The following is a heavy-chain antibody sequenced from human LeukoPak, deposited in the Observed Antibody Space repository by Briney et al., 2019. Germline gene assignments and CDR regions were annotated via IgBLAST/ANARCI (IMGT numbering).Heavy chain of an antibody. CDR1: GYIFTAYY. V-gene: IGHV1-2*04. D-gene: IGHD2-2*01. Sequence: ASVKVSCKASGYIFTAYYIHWVRQAPGQGLEWMGWINPNSGATNYVQKFHDWVTMTRDTSTSTAYMELSRLRSDDTAVYYCARSSGNCASTSCYDYWGQGTLVTVSS. CDR3: ARSSGNCASTSCYDY. J-gene: IGHJ4*02. CDR2: INPNSGAT.